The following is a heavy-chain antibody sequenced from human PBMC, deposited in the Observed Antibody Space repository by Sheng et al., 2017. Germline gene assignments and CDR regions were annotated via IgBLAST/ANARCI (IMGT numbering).Heavy chain of an antibody. CDR1: GAYISSYY. CDR3: ARYVIIVGNHYYMDV. CDR2: TKPGGET. Sequence: QVQLQESGPGLVKPSETLSLACTVSGAYISSYYWSWIRQPPGKGLEWIAYTKPGGETKYNPSLQSRVTISVDTSKNQLSLSLTSVTAADTALYYCARYVIIVGNHYYMDVWGKGTTVTVSS. D-gene: IGHD1-26*01. V-gene: IGHV4-59*01. J-gene: IGHJ6*03.